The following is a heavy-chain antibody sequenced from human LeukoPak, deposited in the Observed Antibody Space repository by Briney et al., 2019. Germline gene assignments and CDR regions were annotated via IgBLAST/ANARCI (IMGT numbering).Heavy chain of an antibody. J-gene: IGHJ5*02. V-gene: IGHV4-39*07. CDR3: ARVHNSVWFGESYFDP. D-gene: IGHD3-10*01. CDR1: GDSISTSSYY. CDR2: IYYSGST. Sequence: SETLSLTCSFSGDSISTSSYYWGWIRQPPGKGLEWIGTIYYSGSTYYNPSLTSRVTISVDTSKNQFSLKLSSVTAADTAVYYCARVHNSVWFGESYFDPWGQGTLVTVSS.